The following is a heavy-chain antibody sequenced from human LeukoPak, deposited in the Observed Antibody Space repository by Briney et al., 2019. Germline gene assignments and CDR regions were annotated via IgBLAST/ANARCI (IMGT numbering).Heavy chain of an antibody. Sequence: SETLSLTCDVYGGSFSGYYWSWIRQPPGKGLEWIGEINHSGSTNYNPSLKSRVTISVDTSKNQFSLKLSSVTAADTAVYYCARAITGYSSSWYGYYYYMDVWGKGTTVTISS. J-gene: IGHJ6*03. CDR1: GGSFSGYY. V-gene: IGHV4-34*01. CDR3: ARAITGYSSSWYGYYYYMDV. CDR2: INHSGST. D-gene: IGHD6-13*01.